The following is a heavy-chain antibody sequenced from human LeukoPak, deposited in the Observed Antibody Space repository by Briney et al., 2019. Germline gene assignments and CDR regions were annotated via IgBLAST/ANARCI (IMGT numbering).Heavy chain of an antibody. CDR1: GFTFSSYA. V-gene: IGHV3-64*01. J-gene: IGHJ3*02. D-gene: IGHD3-10*01. CDR3: ARDAEGGYYGSGSLLSI. CDR2: ISSNGGST. Sequence: GGSLRLSCAASGFTFSSYAMHWVRQAPGKGLEYVSAISSNGGSTYYANSVKGRFTISRDNSKNTLYLQRGSLRAEDMAVYYCARDAEGGYYGSGSLLSIWGQGTMVTVSS.